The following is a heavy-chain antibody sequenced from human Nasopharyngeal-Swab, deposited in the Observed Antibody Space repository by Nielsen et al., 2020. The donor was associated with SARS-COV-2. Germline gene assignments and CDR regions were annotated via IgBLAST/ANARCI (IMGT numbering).Heavy chain of an antibody. V-gene: IGHV3-23*01. J-gene: IGHJ6*02. Sequence: GGSLRLSCAASGFTFSSYAMSWVRQAPGKGLEWVSAISGSGGSTYYADSVKGRFTISRDNSKNTLYLQMNSLRAEDTAVYYCAKAGDYGSGSHYYYYGMDVWGQGTTVTVSS. CDR2: ISGSGGST. CDR1: GFTFSSYA. CDR3: AKAGDYGSGSHYYYYGMDV. D-gene: IGHD3-10*01.